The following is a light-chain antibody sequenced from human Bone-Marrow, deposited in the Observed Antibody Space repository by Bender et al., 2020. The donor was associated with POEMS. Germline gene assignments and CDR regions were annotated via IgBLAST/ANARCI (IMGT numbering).Light chain of an antibody. CDR1: SSDVGGYNY. Sequence: QSALTQPASVSGSPGQAITISCTGTSSDVGGYNYVSWYQQHPGKAPKLMLYEVSERPSGVSHRFSASKSANTASLTISGLQAEDEADYYCCSYTRSRTWVFGGGTKLTVL. CDR3: CSYTRSRTWV. V-gene: IGLV2-14*01. J-gene: IGLJ3*02. CDR2: EVS.